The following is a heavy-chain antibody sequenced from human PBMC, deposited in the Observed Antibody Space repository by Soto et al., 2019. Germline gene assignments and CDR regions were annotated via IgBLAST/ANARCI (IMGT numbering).Heavy chain of an antibody. J-gene: IGHJ4*02. Sequence: PGGSLRLSCAASGFTFSSYAMSWVRQAPGKGLEWVSAISGSGGSTCYADSVKGRFTISRDNSKNTLYLQMNSLRAEDTAVYYCAKGKSAQSNSPFDYWGQGTLVTVSS. CDR1: GFTFSSYA. CDR3: AKGKSAQSNSPFDY. CDR2: ISGSGGST. V-gene: IGHV3-23*01. D-gene: IGHD1-1*01.